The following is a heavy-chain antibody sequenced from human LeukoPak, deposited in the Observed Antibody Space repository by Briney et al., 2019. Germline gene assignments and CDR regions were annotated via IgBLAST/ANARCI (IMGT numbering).Heavy chain of an antibody. V-gene: IGHV1-69*13. J-gene: IGHJ5*02. CDR2: IIPIFGTA. D-gene: IGHD3-10*01. CDR1: GYTFTSYG. CDR3: ARARITMVRGVIITTSWFDP. Sequence: SVKVSCKASGYTFTSYGISWVRQAPGQGLEWMGGIIPIFGTANYAQKSQGRVTITADESTSTAYMELSSLRSEVTAVYYCARARITMVRGVIITTSWFDPWGQGTLVTVSS.